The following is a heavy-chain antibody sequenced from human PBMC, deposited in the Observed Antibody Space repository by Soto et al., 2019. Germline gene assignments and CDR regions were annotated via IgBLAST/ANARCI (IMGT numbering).Heavy chain of an antibody. CDR2: ISYDGSHK. D-gene: IGHD2-15*01. CDR1: GFTFSSYG. Sequence: QVQLVESGGGVVQPGRSLRLSCAASGFTFSSYGMHWVRQAPGKGLERVAVISYDGSHKYYVDPVKGRFTISRDNSKNTRDLQMNSLRAEDTAVYYCAKEIGGNCYSCDGMAVWVQGTTVTVSS. V-gene: IGHV3-30*18. J-gene: IGHJ6*02. CDR3: AKEIGGNCYSCDGMAV.